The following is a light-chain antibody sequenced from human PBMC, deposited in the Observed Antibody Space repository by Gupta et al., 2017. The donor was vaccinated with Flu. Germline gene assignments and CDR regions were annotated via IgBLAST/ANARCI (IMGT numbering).Light chain of an antibody. CDR2: GAS. CDR1: QSVDYFY. CDR3: QQYDTSPYS. V-gene: IGKV3-20*01. J-gene: IGKJ2*03. Sequence: IVLMQSPGILSLSPGEGATLSCRASQSVDYFYLAWYQQKPGQAPRLLIYGASTSATGIPDRFSGSGSGTDFTLTISRLEPEDFAVYYCQQYDTSPYSFGQGSKLEIK.